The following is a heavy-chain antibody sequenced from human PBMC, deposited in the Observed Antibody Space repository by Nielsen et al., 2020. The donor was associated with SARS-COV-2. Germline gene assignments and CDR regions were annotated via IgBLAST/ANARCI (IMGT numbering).Heavy chain of an antibody. J-gene: IGHJ5*02. CDR2: ISYDGSNK. CDR1: GFTFSSYS. D-gene: IGHD6-6*01. Sequence: GESLKISCAASGFTFSSYSMNWVRQAPGKGLEWVAVISYDGSNKYYADSVKGRFTISRDNSKNTLYLQMNSLRAEDTAVYYCAKDRDSSSSGALSWGQGTLVTVSS. CDR3: AKDRDSSSSGALS. V-gene: IGHV3-30*18.